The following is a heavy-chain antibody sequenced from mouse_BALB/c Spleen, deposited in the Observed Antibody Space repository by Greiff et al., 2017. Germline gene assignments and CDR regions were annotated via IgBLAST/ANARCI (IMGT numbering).Heavy chain of an antibody. CDR3: TVYNAMDY. CDR1: GFTFSSYW. D-gene: IGHD1-3*01. Sequence: EVQLQESGGGLVQPGGSMKLSCVASGFTFSSYWMSWVRQSPEKGLEWVAEIRLKSDNYATHYAESVKGKFTISRDDSKSRLYLQMNSLRAEDTGIYYCTVYNAMDYWGQGTSVTVSS. J-gene: IGHJ4*01. CDR2: IRLKSDNYAT. V-gene: IGHV6-3*01.